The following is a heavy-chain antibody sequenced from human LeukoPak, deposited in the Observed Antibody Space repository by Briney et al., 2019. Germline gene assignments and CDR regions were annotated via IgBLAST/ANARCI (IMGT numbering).Heavy chain of an antibody. J-gene: IGHJ5*02. V-gene: IGHV3-23*01. Sequence: GGSLRLSCAASGFTFRSYAMSWVRQAPGEGLEWVSAISGSGGSTYYADSVKGRFTISTDNSKNTLYLQINSLRAEDTAVYYCAKDAPYENSGGDWFDPWGQGTLVTVSS. CDR2: ISGSGGST. D-gene: IGHD3-22*01. CDR3: AKDAPYENSGGDWFDP. CDR1: GFTFRSYA.